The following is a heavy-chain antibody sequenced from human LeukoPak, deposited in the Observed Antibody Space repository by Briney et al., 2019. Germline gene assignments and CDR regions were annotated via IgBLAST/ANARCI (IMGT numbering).Heavy chain of an antibody. V-gene: IGHV5-51*01. D-gene: IGHD4-17*01. CDR2: IYPLDSIT. CDR1: GSYFSTKW. Sequence: GASLKISCQTSGSYFSTKWIGWVRQLPGKGLEWMGIIYPLDSITSYSPSFQGHVTISADTSINTAYLQWPRLKPSATAIYYCARLAPDYADYWFDPWGQGTLVTVSS. J-gene: IGHJ5*02. CDR3: ARLAPDYADYWFDP.